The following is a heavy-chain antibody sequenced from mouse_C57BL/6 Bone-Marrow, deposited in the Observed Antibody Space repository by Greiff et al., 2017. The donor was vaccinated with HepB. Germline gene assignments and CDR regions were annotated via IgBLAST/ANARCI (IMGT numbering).Heavy chain of an antibody. Sequence: VMLVESGPGLVQPSQSLSITCTVSGFSLTSYGVHWVRQSPGKGLEWLGVIWRGGSTDYNAAFMSRLSITKDNSKSQVFFKMNSLQADDTAIYYCAKKQSSGYGWFAYWGQGTLVTVSA. CDR3: AKKQSSGYGWFAY. J-gene: IGHJ3*01. CDR2: IWRGGST. CDR1: GFSLTSYG. V-gene: IGHV2-5*01. D-gene: IGHD3-2*02.